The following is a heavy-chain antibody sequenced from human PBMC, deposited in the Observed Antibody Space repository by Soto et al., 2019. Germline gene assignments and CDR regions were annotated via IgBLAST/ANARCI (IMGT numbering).Heavy chain of an antibody. CDR3: ARGHRVRCSGGRCLGDGLCLS. D-gene: IGHD2-15*01. V-gene: IGHV3-48*02. J-gene: IGHJ5*02. CDR2: INGSSSTM. CDR1: GFTFGIYS. Sequence: EVQLVESGGGLVQRGGSLRLSCAASGFTFGIYSMNWVRQAPGKGLEWISYINGSSSTMYYADSVKGRFIISRDNAGNTLYLQMNSLRDASTAVYYCARGHRVRCSGGRCLGDGLCLSWCQGTLVTVYS.